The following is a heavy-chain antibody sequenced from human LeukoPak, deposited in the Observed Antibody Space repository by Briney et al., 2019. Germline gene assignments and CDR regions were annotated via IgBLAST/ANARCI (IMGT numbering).Heavy chain of an antibody. V-gene: IGHV3-48*01. Sequence: GGSLRLSCVASGFTFSAYWMSWVRQAPGKGLEWISYLSSSGSTIYYEDSVQGRFTISRDNAKKSLYLQMDSLRAEDTAVYYCARANGWYLRNYFDYWGQGILVTVSS. CDR3: ARANGWYLRNYFDY. CDR1: GFTFSAYW. D-gene: IGHD6-19*01. J-gene: IGHJ4*02. CDR2: LSSSGSTI.